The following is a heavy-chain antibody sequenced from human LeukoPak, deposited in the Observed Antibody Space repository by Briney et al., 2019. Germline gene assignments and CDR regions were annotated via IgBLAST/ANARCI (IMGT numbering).Heavy chain of an antibody. CDR3: ARGDYGDYSYYYYYYMDV. J-gene: IGHJ6*03. CDR2: IYTSGST. D-gene: IGHD4-17*01. V-gene: IGHV4-61*02. CDR1: GGSISSGSYY. Sequence: PSETLSLTCTVSGGSISSGSYYWSWIRQPAGKGLEWIGRIYTSGSTNYNPSLKCRVTISVDTSKNQFSLKLSSVTAADTAVYYCARGDYGDYSYYYYYYMDVWGKGTTVTVSS.